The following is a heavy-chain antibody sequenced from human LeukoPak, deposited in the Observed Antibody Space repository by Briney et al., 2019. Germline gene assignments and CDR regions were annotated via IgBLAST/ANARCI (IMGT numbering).Heavy chain of an antibody. CDR2: IKEDGGDK. CDR1: GFTFNNYW. V-gene: IGHV3-7*01. Sequence: GGSLRLSCAASGFTFNNYWMGWVRHAPGKGLKWVASIKEDGGDKYYVDSVTGRFTISRDNAKNSLYLLINSLRAEDTAVYYCARDRGKGVAPYWYFDLWVRGTVVTVSS. CDR3: ARDRGKGVAPYWYFDL. D-gene: IGHD2-8*01. J-gene: IGHJ2*01.